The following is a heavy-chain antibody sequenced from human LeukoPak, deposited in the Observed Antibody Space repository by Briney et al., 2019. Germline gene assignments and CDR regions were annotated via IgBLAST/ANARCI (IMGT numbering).Heavy chain of an antibody. CDR3: ARLDCTGDGCYNH. Sequence: SETLSLTCSVSGDSVTSYYWSWIRQPPGKGLEWIGYVSSDGTTNYTPSLRSRVIMSVDTAKNHISLSLTSLTAADTAIYYCARLDCTGDGCYNHWGQGILVTVSS. D-gene: IGHD2-8*02. CDR2: VSSDGTT. CDR1: GDSVTSYY. J-gene: IGHJ4*02. V-gene: IGHV4-59*08.